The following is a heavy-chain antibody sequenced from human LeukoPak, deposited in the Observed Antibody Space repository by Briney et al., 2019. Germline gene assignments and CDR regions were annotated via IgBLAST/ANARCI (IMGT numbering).Heavy chain of an antibody. CDR1: GFTFSSYG. Sequence: GGSLRLSCAASGFTFSSYGMHWVRQAPGKGLEWVAVIWYDGSNKYYADPVKGRFTISRDNSKNTLYLQMNSLRAEDTAVYYCASVIESDAFDIWGQGTMVTVSS. CDR3: ASVIESDAFDI. CDR2: IWYDGSNK. J-gene: IGHJ3*02. V-gene: IGHV3-33*01. D-gene: IGHD3-22*01.